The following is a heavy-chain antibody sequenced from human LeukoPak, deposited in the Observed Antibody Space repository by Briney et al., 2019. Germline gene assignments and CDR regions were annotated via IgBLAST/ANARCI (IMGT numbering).Heavy chain of an antibody. D-gene: IGHD4-17*01. CDR1: GFTFSSYA. Sequence: GGSLRLSCAASGFTFSSYAMHWVRQAPGKGLEWVAVISYDGSNKYYADSVKGRFTIFRDNSKNTLYLQMNSLRAEDTAVYYCARDHGDYVFDYWGQGTLVTVSS. CDR3: ARDHGDYVFDY. J-gene: IGHJ4*02. CDR2: ISYDGSNK. V-gene: IGHV3-30-3*01.